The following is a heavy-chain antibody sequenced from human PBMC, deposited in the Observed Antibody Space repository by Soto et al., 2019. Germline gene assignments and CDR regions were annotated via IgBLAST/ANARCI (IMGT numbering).Heavy chain of an antibody. CDR3: AKDNDY. CDR2: ISHDGSNK. J-gene: IGHJ4*02. V-gene: IGHV3-30*18. Sequence: PGGTLRLSCAASGFSFSRYGMHWGRQAPGKGLEWAEVISHDGSNKYYAASVKGRFTISRDNSKNTLYLQMNRLRAEDTAVYYCAKDNDYWGQGTLVTVSS. CDR1: GFSFSRYG.